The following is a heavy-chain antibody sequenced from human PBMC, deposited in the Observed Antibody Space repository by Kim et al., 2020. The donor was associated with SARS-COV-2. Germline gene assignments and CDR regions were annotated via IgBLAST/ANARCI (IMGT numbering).Heavy chain of an antibody. J-gene: IGHJ6*04. V-gene: IGHV3-13*01. CDR3: ARGYYDFWSGSLDV. D-gene: IGHD3-3*01. Sequence: PGSVTGRFTLSRENAKNSLYLQMNSLRAGDTAVYYCARGYYDFWSGSLDVWGKGTTVTVSS.